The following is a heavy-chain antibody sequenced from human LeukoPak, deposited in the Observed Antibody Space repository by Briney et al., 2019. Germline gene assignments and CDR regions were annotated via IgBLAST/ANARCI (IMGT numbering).Heavy chain of an antibody. CDR3: AKDQGSAGYFDL. CDR1: GFTFSSYG. J-gene: IGHJ2*01. CDR2: IRYDGSNK. D-gene: IGHD6-19*01. V-gene: IGHV3-30*02. Sequence: GRSLRLSCAASGFTFSSYGMHWVRQAPGKGLEWVAFIRYDGSNKYYADSVKGRFTISRDNSKNTLYLQMNSLRAEDTAVYYCAKDQGSAGYFDLWGRGTLVTVSS.